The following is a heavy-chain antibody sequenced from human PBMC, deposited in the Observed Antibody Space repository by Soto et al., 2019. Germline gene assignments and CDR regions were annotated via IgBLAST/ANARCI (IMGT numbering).Heavy chain of an antibody. Sequence: SETLSLTCTVSGGYNSSYYWSWIRQPPGKGLEWIGYIYYSGSTNYNPSFKSRVTISVDTSKNHFSLKLSSVTAAYTAVYYCARVSRIAAAANYYYYMDVWGKGITVTVSS. J-gene: IGHJ6*03. CDR3: ARVSRIAAAANYYYYMDV. D-gene: IGHD6-13*01. CDR1: GGYNSSYY. CDR2: IYYSGST. V-gene: IGHV4-59*01.